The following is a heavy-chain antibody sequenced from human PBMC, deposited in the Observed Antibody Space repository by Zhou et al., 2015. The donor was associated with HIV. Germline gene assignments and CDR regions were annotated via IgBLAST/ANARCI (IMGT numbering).Heavy chain of an antibody. CDR3: ARGLPPSIRNPLDI. V-gene: IGHV1-46*01. CDR1: GHTFTNFN. CDR2: VNPTGEGT. J-gene: IGHJ3*02. Sequence: QVQLVQSGPEVRKPGASVKVSCRTSGHTFTNFNIHWVRQAPGQGLEWMGRVNPTGEGTSYAQKFQGRVTLTRDTPTGTVYMELISLRSDDTAVYYCARGLPPSIRNPLDIWGQGTVVTVSS. D-gene: IGHD3-16*01.